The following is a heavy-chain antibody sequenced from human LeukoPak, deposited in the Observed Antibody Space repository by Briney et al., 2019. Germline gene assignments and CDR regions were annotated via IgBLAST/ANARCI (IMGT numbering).Heavy chain of an antibody. V-gene: IGHV4-59*01. J-gene: IGHJ3*02. D-gene: IGHD6-19*01. CDR1: GGSISSYY. CDR2: IYYSGST. Sequence: PSETLSLTCTVSGGSISSYYWSWIRQPPGKGLEWIGYIYYSGSTKYNPSLKSRVTISVATSKNQFSLKLSSVTAADTAVYYCARESYSSGWYDAFDIWGQGTMVTVSS. CDR3: ARESYSSGWYDAFDI.